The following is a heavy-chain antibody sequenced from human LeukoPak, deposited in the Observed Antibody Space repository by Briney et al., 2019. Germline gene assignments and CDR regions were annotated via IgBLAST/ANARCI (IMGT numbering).Heavy chain of an antibody. CDR3: ARGPFGTDDY. V-gene: IGHV3-7*01. Sequence: PGGSLRLSCEASGFTFSSYWMSWVRQAPGKGLEWVANIKQDGSEKKYLDSVKGRFTISRDNAKNSLYLQMNSLRAEDTAVYYCARGPFGTDDYWGQGTLVTVSS. J-gene: IGHJ4*02. CDR1: GFTFSSYW. D-gene: IGHD1-1*01. CDR2: IKQDGSEK.